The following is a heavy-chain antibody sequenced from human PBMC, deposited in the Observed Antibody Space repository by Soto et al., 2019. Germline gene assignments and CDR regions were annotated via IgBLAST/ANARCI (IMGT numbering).Heavy chain of an antibody. CDR1: GYSFTSYW. CDR3: ARHKGLAPYYYYGMDV. Sequence: GESLKISCKGSGYSFTSYWIGWVRQMPGKGLEWMGIIYPGDSDTRYSPSFQGQVTISADKSISTAYLQWSSLKASDTATYYCARHKGLAPYYYYGMDVWGQGTTVTVSS. V-gene: IGHV5-51*01. J-gene: IGHJ6*02. CDR2: IYPGDSDT.